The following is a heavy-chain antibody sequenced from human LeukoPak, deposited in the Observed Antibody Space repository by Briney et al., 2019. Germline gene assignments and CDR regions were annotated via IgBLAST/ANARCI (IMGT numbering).Heavy chain of an antibody. D-gene: IGHD3-9*01. V-gene: IGHV4-4*09. J-gene: IGHJ5*02. CDR3: ARGDDLLTGSYDWFNP. CDR2: MSFSGSA. Sequence: SETLSLTCAVSGVSMNNNYWAWIRQSPGGKLEWIGYMSFSGSATYNPSLNSRVSISVDSSKNQFSLDLTSLTAADMAVYYCARGDDLLTGSYDWFNPWGQGTLVIVSS. CDR1: GVSMNNNY.